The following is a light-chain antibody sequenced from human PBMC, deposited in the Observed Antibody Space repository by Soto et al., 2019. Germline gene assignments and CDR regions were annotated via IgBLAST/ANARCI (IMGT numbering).Light chain of an antibody. CDR1: QSINSE. V-gene: IGKV3-15*01. Sequence: EIVMTQSPATLSLSPGERAALSCRASQSINSELAWYQQTPGQPPRLLIYGASTRATCVPARFTGSESGSEFTLTLSALQSEDFAVYYCQQGHNWPLTFGQGTRLEI. J-gene: IGKJ2*01. CDR3: QQGHNWPLT. CDR2: GAS.